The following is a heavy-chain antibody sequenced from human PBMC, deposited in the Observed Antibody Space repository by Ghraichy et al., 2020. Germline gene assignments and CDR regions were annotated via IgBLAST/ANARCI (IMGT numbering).Heavy chain of an antibody. CDR2: IKQDGSEK. D-gene: IGHD5-18*01. CDR1: GFTFSSYW. V-gene: IGHV3-7*01. J-gene: IGHJ2*01. CDR3: ARDASSSYDWYFDL. Sequence: GGSLRLSCAASGFTFSSYWMSWVRQAPGKGLEWVANIKQDGSEKYYVDSVKGRFTISRDNAKNSLYLQMNSLRAEDTAVYYCARDASSSYDWYFDLWGRGTLVTVSS.